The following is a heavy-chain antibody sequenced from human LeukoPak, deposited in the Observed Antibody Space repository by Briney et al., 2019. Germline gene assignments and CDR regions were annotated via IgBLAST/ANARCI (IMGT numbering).Heavy chain of an antibody. Sequence: PGGTLRLSCATSGFIFSHFGMHWVRQAPGKGLEWVAAIQSDGSQEYFADSVKGRCTISRDKSKSTMYLQIDTLRAEDTAVYYCARDSCLIKTCLDYWGQGTLVTVSS. V-gene: IGHV3-33*01. D-gene: IGHD3-10*01. CDR2: IQSDGSQE. CDR3: ARDSCLIKTCLDY. J-gene: IGHJ4*02. CDR1: GFIFSHFG.